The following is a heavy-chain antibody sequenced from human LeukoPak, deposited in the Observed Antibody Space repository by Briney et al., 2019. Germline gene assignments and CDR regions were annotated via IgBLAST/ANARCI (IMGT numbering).Heavy chain of an antibody. J-gene: IGHJ4*02. CDR1: GYNFPNYW. D-gene: IGHD3-3*01. V-gene: IGHV5-51*01. CDR2: IYVGDSDT. CDR3: ARGGTIFGVASPFDY. Sequence: GGSLEISCKGSGYNFPNYWIAWVRQVPGKGLEWMGIIYVGDSDTRYSPSFQGQVTISADKSISTAYLQWSSLKASDNAMYYCARGGTIFGVASPFDYWGQGTLVTVSS.